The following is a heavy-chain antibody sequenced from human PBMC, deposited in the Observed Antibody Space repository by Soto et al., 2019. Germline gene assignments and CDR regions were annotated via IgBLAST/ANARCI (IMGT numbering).Heavy chain of an antibody. D-gene: IGHD6-19*01. Sequence: PWGSLRLSCVPSGFTFSSYAISFFRHSPWKWLEWVSSITGSGGATYHADSVKGRFTISRDNAKNTLYLQMNSLRAEDTAIYYCAKSSGWYVNNWLDPWGQGTLVTVSS. V-gene: IGHV3-23*01. CDR2: ITGSGGAT. CDR1: GFTFSSYA. J-gene: IGHJ5*02. CDR3: AKSSGWYVNNWLDP.